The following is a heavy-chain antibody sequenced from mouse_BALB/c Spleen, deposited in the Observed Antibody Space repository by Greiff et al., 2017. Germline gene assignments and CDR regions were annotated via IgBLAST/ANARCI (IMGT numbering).Heavy chain of an antibody. CDR2: INPSTGYT. J-gene: IGHJ3*01. D-gene: IGHD1-1*02. Sequence: VQLQQSGAELAKPGASVKMSCKASGYTFTSYCMHWVKQRPGQGLEWIGYINPSTGYTEYNQKFKDKATLTADKSSSTAYMQLSSLTSEDSAVYYCAREGRRGGCPWFAYWGQGTLVTVSA. CDR1: GYTFTSYC. CDR3: AREGRRGGCPWFAY. V-gene: IGHV1-7*01.